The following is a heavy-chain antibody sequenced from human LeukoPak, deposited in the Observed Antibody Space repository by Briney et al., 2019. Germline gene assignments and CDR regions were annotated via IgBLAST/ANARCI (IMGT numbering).Heavy chain of an antibody. D-gene: IGHD3-10*01. CDR3: ARVGQRITMVRGVMKWLDP. CDR1: GGSFSGYY. Sequence: SETLSLTCAVYGGSFSGYYWSWIRQPPGEGLEWIGEINHSGSTNYNPSLKSRVTISVDTSKNQFSLKLSSVTAADTAVYYCARVGQRITMVRGVMKWLDPWGQGTLVTVSS. J-gene: IGHJ5*02. CDR2: INHSGST. V-gene: IGHV4-34*01.